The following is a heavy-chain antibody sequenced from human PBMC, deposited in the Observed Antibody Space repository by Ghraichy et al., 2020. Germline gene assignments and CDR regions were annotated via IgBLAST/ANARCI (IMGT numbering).Heavy chain of an antibody. J-gene: IGHJ3*02. V-gene: IGHV3-23*01. D-gene: IGHD1-26*01. Sequence: GVSLRLSCAASGFSFGSHAMNWVRQAPGKGLEWVSVISGGGHTTYYADSVKGRFSISRDNSKNTLFLQMNSLRAEDTAVYYCAKDKAVVGASRRAFDIWGQGTMVTVSS. CDR3: AKDKAVVGASRRAFDI. CDR1: GFSFGSHA. CDR2: ISGGGHTT.